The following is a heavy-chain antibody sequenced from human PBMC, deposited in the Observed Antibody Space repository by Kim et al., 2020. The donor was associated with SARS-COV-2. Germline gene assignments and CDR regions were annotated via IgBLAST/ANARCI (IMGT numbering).Heavy chain of an antibody. V-gene: IGHV3-66*01. J-gene: IGHJ6*02. CDR2: IYSGGST. CDR1: GFTVSSNY. Sequence: GGSLRLSCAASGFTVSSNYMSWVRQAPGKGLEWVSAIYSGGSTYYAASVKGRFTISRDNSKNTLYLQMNSLRAEDTAVYYCAREAVAPSDYYYVMDVWGQGTTVTVSS. CDR3: AREAVAPSDYYYVMDV. D-gene: IGHD6-19*01.